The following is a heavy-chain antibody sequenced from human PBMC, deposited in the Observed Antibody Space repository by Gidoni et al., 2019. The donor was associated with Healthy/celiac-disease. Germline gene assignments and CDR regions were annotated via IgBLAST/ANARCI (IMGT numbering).Heavy chain of an antibody. CDR3: ARSKYGDYEFDY. D-gene: IGHD4-17*01. CDR1: GFTFSSYE. J-gene: IGHJ4*02. Sequence: EVQLVESGGGLVQPGGSLRLSCAASGFTFSSYEMNWVRQAPGKGLEWVSYISSSGSTIYYADSVKGRFTISRDNAKNSLYLQMNSLRAEDTAVYYCARSKYGDYEFDYWGQGTLVTVSS. CDR2: ISSSGSTI. V-gene: IGHV3-48*03.